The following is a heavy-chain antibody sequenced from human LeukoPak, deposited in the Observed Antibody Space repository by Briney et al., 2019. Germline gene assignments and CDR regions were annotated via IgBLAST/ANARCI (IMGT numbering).Heavy chain of an antibody. CDR3: ARSTGWYPFPDY. Sequence: GGSLRLSCTASSFSFSSYWMTWVRQAPGKGLEWVASINQGGSEKYSVDSVKGRFTISRDSPKNSLYLQMNSLRAEDTSVYYCARSTGWYPFPDYWGQGTLVTVSS. J-gene: IGHJ4*02. D-gene: IGHD6-19*01. CDR2: INQGGSEK. V-gene: IGHV3-7*01. CDR1: SFSFSSYW.